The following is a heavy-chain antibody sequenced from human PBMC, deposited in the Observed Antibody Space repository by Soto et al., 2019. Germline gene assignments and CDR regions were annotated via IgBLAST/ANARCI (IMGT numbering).Heavy chain of an antibody. CDR1: GGSISTVGHY. D-gene: IGHD1-1*01. Sequence: TSETLSLTCSVSGGSISTVGHYWTWIHKPPGKGLEWIGSIYHTGSTYYSKSLRSRLTMSVDTSKSQFSLRLSSVTAADTAVYYCARATGTLRSRNCDYWGQGSLVTVSS. CDR3: ARATGTLRSRNCDY. CDR2: IYHTGST. J-gene: IGHJ4*02. V-gene: IGHV4-31*03.